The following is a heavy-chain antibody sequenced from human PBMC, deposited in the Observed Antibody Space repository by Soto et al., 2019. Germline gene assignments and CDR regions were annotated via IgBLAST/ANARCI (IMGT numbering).Heavy chain of an antibody. CDR1: GGTFSSYA. CDR2: VIPIFGTA. J-gene: IGHJ4*02. D-gene: IGHD3-3*01. Sequence: QVQLVQSGAEVKKPGSSVKVSCKASGGTFSSYAISWVRQAPGQGLEWMGGVIPIFGTANYAQKFQGRVTSTADKSTSTAYMELSSLRSEDTAVYYCARWSEAGYNQGIFDYWGQGTLVTVSS. CDR3: ARWSEAGYNQGIFDY. V-gene: IGHV1-69*06.